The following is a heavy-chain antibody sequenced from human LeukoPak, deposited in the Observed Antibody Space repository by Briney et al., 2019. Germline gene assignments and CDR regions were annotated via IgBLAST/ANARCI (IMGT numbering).Heavy chain of an antibody. Sequence: GGSLRLSCAASGFTFSDYYMSWIRQAPGKGLEWVSYISTSGSDTYYADSVKGRFTTSRDNAESSLYLQMNSLRAEDTAVYYCARVGLIAAAGTPDYWGQGTLVTVSS. V-gene: IGHV3-11*06. J-gene: IGHJ4*02. D-gene: IGHD6-13*01. CDR3: ARVGLIAAAGTPDY. CDR1: GFTFSDYY. CDR2: ISTSGSDT.